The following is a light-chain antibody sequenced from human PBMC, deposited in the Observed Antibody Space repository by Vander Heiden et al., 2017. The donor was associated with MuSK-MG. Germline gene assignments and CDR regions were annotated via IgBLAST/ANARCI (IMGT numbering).Light chain of an antibody. Sequence: DIRMTQSPSTLSASVGDRVTITCRASQSISSWLAWYQQKPGKSPKLLIYKASNLESGGTSRFSGSGYGTEFTLTISSLQPDESETYSCQQYESQYGSDYSFGQWTKLEIK. CDR2: KAS. CDR3: QQYESQYGSDYS. CDR1: QSISSW. J-gene: IGKJ2*01. V-gene: IGKV1-5*03.